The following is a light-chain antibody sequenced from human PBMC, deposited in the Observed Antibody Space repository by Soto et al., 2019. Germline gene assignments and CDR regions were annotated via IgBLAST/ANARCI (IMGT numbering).Light chain of an antibody. Sequence: EIVLTQSPATLSLSPGERATLSCRASQSVNNYLAWYQQKPGQAPRLLIYDASSRATDIPARFSGSGTGTDFTLTISSLEPEDFATYYCHQRSNWPLTFGGGTKVEIK. J-gene: IGKJ4*01. CDR3: HQRSNWPLT. CDR1: QSVNNY. V-gene: IGKV3-11*01. CDR2: DAS.